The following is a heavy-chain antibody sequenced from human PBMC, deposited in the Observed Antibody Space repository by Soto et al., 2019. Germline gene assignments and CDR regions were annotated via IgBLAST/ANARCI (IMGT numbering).Heavy chain of an antibody. D-gene: IGHD1-1*01. V-gene: IGHV3-9*01. CDR1: RFTFGDYG. CDR2: ISRNGGSI. J-gene: IGHJ3*02. Sequence: DVHLVESGGGLVQPGRSLRLSCAATRFTFGDYGMHWVRQPPGKGLEWVSGISRNGGSIGYADSVKGRFTISRDNAKNSLYLQMNSLKPEDTALYYCAKDMAGTTGAFDIWGQGTVVTVSS. CDR3: AKDMAGTTGAFDI.